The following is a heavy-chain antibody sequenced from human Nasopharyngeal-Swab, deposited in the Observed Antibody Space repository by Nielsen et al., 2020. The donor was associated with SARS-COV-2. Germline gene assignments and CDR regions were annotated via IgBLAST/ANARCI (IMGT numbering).Heavy chain of an antibody. CDR3: ARAVVTAIRNYFDY. CDR1: GGSISSGGYY. Sequence: SQTLSLTCTVSGGSISSGGYYWSWIRQHPGKGLEWIGYIYYIGSTYYNPSLKSRVTISVDTSKNQFSLTLSSVTAADTAVYYCARAVVTAIRNYFDYWGQGTLVTVSS. J-gene: IGHJ4*02. CDR2: IYYIGST. D-gene: IGHD2-21*02. V-gene: IGHV4-31*03.